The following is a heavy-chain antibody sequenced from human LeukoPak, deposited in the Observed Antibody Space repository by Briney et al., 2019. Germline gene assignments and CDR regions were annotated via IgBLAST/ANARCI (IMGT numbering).Heavy chain of an antibody. D-gene: IGHD5-12*01. V-gene: IGHV4-39*07. CDR2: IYYSGTT. Sequence: SETLSLTCTVSGGSISSRSYYWGWIRQPPGKGLEWIGSIYYSGTTYYNPSLKSRVTISIDTSKNQFSLKLSSVTAADTAVYYCARVTTSGYYYFDSWGQRTLVTVSS. J-gene: IGHJ4*02. CDR3: ARVTTSGYYYFDS. CDR1: GGSISSRSYY.